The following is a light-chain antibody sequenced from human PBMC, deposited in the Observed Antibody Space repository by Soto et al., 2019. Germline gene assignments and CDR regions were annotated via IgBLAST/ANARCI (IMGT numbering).Light chain of an antibody. CDR3: SSYSRSGSLYV. CDR1: SSDIGGSKY. CDR2: EVT. V-gene: IGLV2-14*01. Sequence: QSVLTQPASLSGSPGQSITISCAGTSSDIGGSKYVSWYQQHPGKAPKLIIYEVTYRPSGVSARFSGSKSGNTASLTVSGLQAEDEADYYCSSYSRSGSLYVFGTGTKVTVL. J-gene: IGLJ1*01.